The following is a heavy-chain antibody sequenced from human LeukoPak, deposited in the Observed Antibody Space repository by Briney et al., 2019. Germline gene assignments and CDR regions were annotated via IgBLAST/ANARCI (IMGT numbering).Heavy chain of an antibody. CDR3: AASSNHYYGSGSYSS. Sequence: GASVKVSCKASGFTFTSSAMQWVRQARGQRLEWIGWIVVGSGNTNYAQKFQERVTITRDMSTSTAYMELSSLRSEDTDVYYCAASSNHYYGSGSYSSWGQGTLVTVSS. D-gene: IGHD3-10*01. J-gene: IGHJ5*02. CDR1: GFTFTSSA. V-gene: IGHV1-58*02. CDR2: IVVGSGNT.